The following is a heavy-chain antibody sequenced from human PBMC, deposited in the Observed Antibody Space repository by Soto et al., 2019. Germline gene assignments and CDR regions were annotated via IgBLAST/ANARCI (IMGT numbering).Heavy chain of an antibody. CDR3: ARIRYSGSYCGNWYFDL. CDR2: IIPIFGTA. J-gene: IGHJ2*01. CDR1: GGTFSSYA. D-gene: IGHD1-26*01. V-gene: IGHV1-69*12. Sequence: QVQLVQSGAEVKKPGSSVKVSCKASGGTFSSYAISWVRQAPGQGLEWMGGIIPIFGTANYAQKFQGRVTITADESTSTAYMELSSLRSEDTAVYYCARIRYSGSYCGNWYFDLWGRGTLVTVSS.